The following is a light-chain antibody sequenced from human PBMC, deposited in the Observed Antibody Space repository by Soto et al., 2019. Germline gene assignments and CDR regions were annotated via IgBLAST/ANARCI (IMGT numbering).Light chain of an antibody. CDR1: SSDVGSSNY. CDR2: DVA. CDR3: CSYAGSDTLI. V-gene: IGLV2-11*01. Sequence: QSVLAQPRSVSGSPGQTATISCTGSSSDVGSSNYMSWYQQHPGEAPKLVIYDVAQRPSGVPDRLSGSRSGKTASLTISGLQPDDEADYYCCSYAGSDTLIFGSGTKVTVL. J-gene: IGLJ1*01.